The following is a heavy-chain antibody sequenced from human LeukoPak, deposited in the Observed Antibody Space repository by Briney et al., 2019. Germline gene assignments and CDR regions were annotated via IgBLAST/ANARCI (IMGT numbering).Heavy chain of an antibody. D-gene: IGHD3-16*01. CDR3: ARDHSRLGGGTTFWWLDP. Sequence: ASVKVSCKASGFVFTAHWTHWVRQAPGQGHEWMGVINPSGDFTMYTQKLQGRVTMTRDTSTSTLYMELSGLTSEDTAVYYCARDHSRLGGGTTFWWLDPGGKGPLVTVS. V-gene: IGHV1-46*04. J-gene: IGHJ5*02. CDR2: INPSGDFT. CDR1: GFVFTAHW.